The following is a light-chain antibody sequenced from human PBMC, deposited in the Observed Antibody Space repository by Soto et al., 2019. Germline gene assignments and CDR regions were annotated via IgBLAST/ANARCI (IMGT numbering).Light chain of an antibody. V-gene: IGLV1-47*01. CDR3: AVWDDSLSGVV. CDR1: SSNIGSNY. Sequence: QLVLTQPPSASGTPGQRVTISCSGSSSNIGSNYVYWYQQLPGMAPKVLIYKNNQRPSGVPDRFSGFKSGTSASLAISGLRSEDEADYSCAVWDDSLSGVVFGGGTKLTVL. J-gene: IGLJ2*01. CDR2: KNN.